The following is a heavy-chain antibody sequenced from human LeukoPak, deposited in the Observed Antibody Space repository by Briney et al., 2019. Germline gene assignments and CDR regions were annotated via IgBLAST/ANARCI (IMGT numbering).Heavy chain of an antibody. CDR1: GGTFTNCG. J-gene: IGHJ4*02. Sequence: SVSVSCKASGGTFTNCGISWVRQAPGQGLEWMGGIIPVFGAANYALKFQGRVTITTDESTSTAYMELSSLKSDDTAIYYCARGPEYSIENYSEYWGQGTLVTVSS. CDR2: IIPVFGAA. CDR3: ARGPEYSIENYSEY. D-gene: IGHD6-6*01. V-gene: IGHV1-69*05.